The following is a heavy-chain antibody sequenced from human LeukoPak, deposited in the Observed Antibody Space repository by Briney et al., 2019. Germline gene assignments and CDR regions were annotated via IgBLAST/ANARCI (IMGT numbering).Heavy chain of an antibody. CDR3: ARDPYYYDSSAAFDI. V-gene: IGHV4-59*12. Sequence: SETLSLTCTVSGGSISSYYWSWIRQPPGKGLEWIGYIYYSGSTYYNPSLKSRVTISVDTSKNQFSLKLSSVTAADTAVYYCARDPYYYDSSAAFDIWGQGTMVTVSS. CDR2: IYYSGST. CDR1: GGSISSYY. J-gene: IGHJ3*02. D-gene: IGHD3-22*01.